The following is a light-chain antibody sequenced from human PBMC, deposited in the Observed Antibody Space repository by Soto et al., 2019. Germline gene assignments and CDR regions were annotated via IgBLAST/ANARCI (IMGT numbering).Light chain of an antibody. CDR1: QSISSN. V-gene: IGKV1-39*01. Sequence: DIQMTQSPSSLPASVGDRVTITCRAGQSISSNLNWYQQRPGKAPELLIFAASSLQSGVPSRFSGSGSGTDFTLTISSLQPAEFATYYCQQSYSTPFTFGPGTRVDLK. CDR2: AAS. J-gene: IGKJ3*01. CDR3: QQSYSTPFT.